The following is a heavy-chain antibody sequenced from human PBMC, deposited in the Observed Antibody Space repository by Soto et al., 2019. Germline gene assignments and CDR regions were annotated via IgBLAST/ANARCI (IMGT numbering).Heavy chain of an antibody. J-gene: IGHJ3*01. CDR3: ARARNNVDWFPDAFDV. V-gene: IGHV5-51*01. Sequence: GESLKISCSGSGSTFTNYWIGWVRQMPGKGLEWMGIIYPGESNVRYSPSFEGQVTISDDKSTSTAYVQWSRLEASDSAIYYCARARNNVDWFPDAFDVWGQGTKVTVSS. CDR1: GSTFTNYW. D-gene: IGHD3-9*01. CDR2: IYPGESNV.